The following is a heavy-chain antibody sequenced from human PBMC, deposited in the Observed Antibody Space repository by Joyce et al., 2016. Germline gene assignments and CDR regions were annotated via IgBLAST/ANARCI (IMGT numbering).Heavy chain of an antibody. J-gene: IGHJ3*02. Sequence: QVQLVQSGAEVKRPGASVKVSCKASGYTFISYGISWVRQAPGQGLEWMGWITPYHGATNDGQSLQGRVTMTTDTSTAPAYMDLRGLRSDDTVVYNCSSNRGASPMRAFDIWGPRTLVTVYS. CDR1: GYTFISYG. V-gene: IGHV1-18*01. D-gene: IGHD1-14*01. CDR3: SSNRGASPMRAFDI. CDR2: ITPYHGAT.